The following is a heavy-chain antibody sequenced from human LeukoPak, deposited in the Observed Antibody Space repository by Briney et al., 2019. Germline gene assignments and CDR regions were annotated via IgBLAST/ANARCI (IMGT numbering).Heavy chain of an antibody. V-gene: IGHV1-2*02. CDR1: GYTFTGYY. CDR3: ARSAGHCNNGVCFTDYYMDV. D-gene: IGHD2-8*01. J-gene: IGHJ6*03. Sequence: ASVKVSCKASGYTFTGYYMHWVRQAPGQGLEWMGWINPNSGGTNYAQKSQGRVTMTRDTSITTACMELSSLTSDDTAVYFCARSAGHCNNGVCFTDYYMDVWGKGTTVTVSS. CDR2: INPNSGGT.